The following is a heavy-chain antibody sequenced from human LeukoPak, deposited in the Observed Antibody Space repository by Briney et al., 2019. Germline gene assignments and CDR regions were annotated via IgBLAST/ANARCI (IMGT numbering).Heavy chain of an antibody. CDR1: GYSFSSGYY. J-gene: IGHJ5*02. CDR2: IYHSGST. V-gene: IGHV4-38-2*02. CDR3: ARVLGAAGNWFDP. D-gene: IGHD6-13*01. Sequence: SETLSLTCTVSGYSFSSGYYWGWIRQPPGNGLEWIGSIYHSGSTYYNPSLKSRVAISIDASKNQFSLKLSSVTAADTAVYYCARVLGAAGNWFDPWGQGTLVTVSS.